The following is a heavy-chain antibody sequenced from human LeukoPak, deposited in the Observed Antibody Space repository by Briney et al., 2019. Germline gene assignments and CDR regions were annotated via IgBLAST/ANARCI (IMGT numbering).Heavy chain of an antibody. J-gene: IGHJ4*02. CDR1: GFTFSNYF. V-gene: IGHV3-64*01. CDR2: ISSSGDST. D-gene: IGHD3-10*01. Sequence: GGSLRLSCAASGFTFSNYFMHWVRQAPGKGLEYVSAISSSGDSTYYANSAKGRFTVSRDNSKNTLYLQMGSLSAEDMAVYYCARAPRYYGSGLYYFDYWGQGALVTVSS. CDR3: ARAPRYYGSGLYYFDY.